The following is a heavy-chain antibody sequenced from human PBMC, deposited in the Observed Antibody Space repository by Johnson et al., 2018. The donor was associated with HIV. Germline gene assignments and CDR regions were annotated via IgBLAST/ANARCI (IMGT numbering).Heavy chain of an antibody. CDR1: GFTFDDYG. CDR3: AREGAWEVRPGAFDI. Sequence: EVQLVESGGGLVQPGGSLRLSCAASGFTFDDYGMSWVRQAPGKGLEWVSGLNWNGGSTRYADSVRGRFTISRDNSKNTLYLQMNSLRAEDTAVYHCAREGAWEVRPGAFDIWGQGTTVTVSS. J-gene: IGHJ3*02. V-gene: IGHV3-20*01. CDR2: LNWNGGST. D-gene: IGHD1-26*01.